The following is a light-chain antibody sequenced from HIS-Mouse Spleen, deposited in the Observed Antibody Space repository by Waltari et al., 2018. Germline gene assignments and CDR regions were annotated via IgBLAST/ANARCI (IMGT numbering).Light chain of an antibody. CDR2: AAS. CDR1: QGISSY. Sequence: AIRMTQSPSSFSASTGDRVTITCRASQGISSYLAWYQQKPGKAPKLLIYAASTLQSGVPSRFSGSGSGTDFTLTISCLQSEDFATYYCQQYYSYPLTFGPGTKWISN. J-gene: IGKJ3*01. V-gene: IGKV1-8*01. CDR3: QQYYSYPLT.